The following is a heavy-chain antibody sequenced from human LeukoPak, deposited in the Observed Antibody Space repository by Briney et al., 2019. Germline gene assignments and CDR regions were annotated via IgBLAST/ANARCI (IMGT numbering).Heavy chain of an antibody. CDR1: GFTFDDYA. J-gene: IGHJ4*02. CDR3: AKDGVGATRGYYFDY. V-gene: IGHV3-43D*03. Sequence: PGGSLRLSCAASGFTFDDYAMHWVRQAPGKGLEGGSLISWDGGSTYYADSVKGRFTISRDNSKNSLYLQMNSLRAEDTALYYCAKDGVGATRGYYFDYWGQGTLVTVSS. D-gene: IGHD1-26*01. CDR2: ISWDGGST.